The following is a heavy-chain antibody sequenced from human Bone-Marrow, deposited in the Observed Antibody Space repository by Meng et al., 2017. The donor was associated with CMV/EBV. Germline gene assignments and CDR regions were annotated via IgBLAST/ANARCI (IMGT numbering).Heavy chain of an antibody. CDR3: ARGEQISRS. CDR1: GFTVSSNY. V-gene: IGHV3-53*01. Sequence: GESLKISCAASGFTVSSNYMSWVRQAPGKGLEWVSVIYSGGSTYYADSVKGRFTISRDNSKNTLYLLMNSLRAEDTAVYYCARGEQISRSWGQGTLVTVSS. CDR2: IYSGGST. D-gene: IGHD1/OR15-1a*01. J-gene: IGHJ5*02.